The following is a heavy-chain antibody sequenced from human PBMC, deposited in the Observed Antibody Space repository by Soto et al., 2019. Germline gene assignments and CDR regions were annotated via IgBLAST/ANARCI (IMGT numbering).Heavy chain of an antibody. D-gene: IGHD7-27*01. CDR1: GGSISNGYYS. J-gene: IGHJ4*02. Sequence: SETLSLTCTVSGGSISNGYYSWSWIRQSPEKGLEWIGHIYSGVRTYSNPSLNGRLTISIDTSKNQFSLSLSSVTAADTAVYSCARGPSGDKVDYWGQETLVTVSS. CDR2: IYSGVRT. V-gene: IGHV4-30-4*01. CDR3: ARGPSGDKVDY.